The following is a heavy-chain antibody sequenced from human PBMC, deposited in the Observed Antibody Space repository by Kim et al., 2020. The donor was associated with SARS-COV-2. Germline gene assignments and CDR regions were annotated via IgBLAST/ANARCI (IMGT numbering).Heavy chain of an antibody. CDR2: IYPGDSDT. J-gene: IGHJ3*02. D-gene: IGHD6-13*01. V-gene: IGHV5-51*01. CDR3: ARREYSSSWQGNAFDI. Sequence: GESLKISCKGSGYSFTSYWIGWVRQMPGKGLEWMGIIYPGDSDTRYSPSFQGQVTISADKSISTAYLQWSSLKASDTAMYYCARREYSSSWQGNAFDIWGQGTMFTVSS. CDR1: GYSFTSYW.